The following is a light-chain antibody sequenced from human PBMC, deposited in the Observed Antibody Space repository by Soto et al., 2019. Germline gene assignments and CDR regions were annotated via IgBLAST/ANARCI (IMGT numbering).Light chain of an antibody. V-gene: IGKV3-15*01. J-gene: IGKJ1*01. Sequence: EIVMTQSPATLSVYPEERATLSCRASQSVSSNLAWYQQKPGQAPRLLIYGASTRATGIPARFSGSGSGTEFTLTISSLQSEDFAVYYCQQYNNWPGTFGQGTKVDIK. CDR1: QSVSSN. CDR3: QQYNNWPGT. CDR2: GAS.